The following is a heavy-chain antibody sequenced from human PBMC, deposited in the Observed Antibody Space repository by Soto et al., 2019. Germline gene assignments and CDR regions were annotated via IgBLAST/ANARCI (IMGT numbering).Heavy chain of an antibody. Sequence: PSETLSLTCTVSGGSISSGGYYWSWIRQHPGKGLEWIGYIYYSGSTYYNPSLKSRVTISVDTSKNQFSLKLSSVTAADTAVYYCARDTSDFWSGYPPAPAWFDPWGQGTLVTVSS. CDR1: GGSISSGGYY. J-gene: IGHJ5*02. CDR3: ARDTSDFWSGYPPAPAWFDP. V-gene: IGHV4-31*03. D-gene: IGHD3-3*01. CDR2: IYYSGST.